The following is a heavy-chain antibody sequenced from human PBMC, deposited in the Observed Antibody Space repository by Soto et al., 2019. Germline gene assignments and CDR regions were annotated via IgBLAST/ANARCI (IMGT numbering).Heavy chain of an antibody. CDR2: ISSSSNTI. Sequence: GGSLRLSCVASGFTFSTYSMNWVRQAPGKGREWISHISSSSNTIYYADSVEGRFTTSRDNAKNSLFLQMNSLRAEDTAVYYCARKGLAGYTPYYHMDVWGKGTTVTVSS. J-gene: IGHJ6*03. CDR3: ARKGLAGYTPYYHMDV. V-gene: IGHV3-48*04. CDR1: GFTFSTYS. D-gene: IGHD6-19*01.